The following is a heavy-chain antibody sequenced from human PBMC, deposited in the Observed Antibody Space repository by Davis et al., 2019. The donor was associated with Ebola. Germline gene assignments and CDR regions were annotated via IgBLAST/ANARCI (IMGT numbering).Heavy chain of an antibody. CDR3: ARGKWFDP. V-gene: IGHV1-69*04. J-gene: IGHJ5*02. D-gene: IGHD3-10*01. CDR1: GGTLTSYA. Sequence: SVKVSCKAVGGTLTSYAMTWVRQAPGQGLEWMGRIIPVVDTKDYAQKFQGRVTLTADKATNTAYMELSGLRFDDTAVYYCARGKWFDPWGQGTLVSVTS. CDR2: IIPVVDTK.